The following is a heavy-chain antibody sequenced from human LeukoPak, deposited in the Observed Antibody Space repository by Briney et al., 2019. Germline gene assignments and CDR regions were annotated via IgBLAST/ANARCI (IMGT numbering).Heavy chain of an antibody. D-gene: IGHD3-10*01. J-gene: IGHJ4*02. Sequence: SVKVSCKASGGTFSSYAISWVRQAPGQGLEWMGGIIPIFGTANYAQKFQGRVTITADESTSTAYMELSSLRSEDTAVYYCAKDQGTGLGSYSWGYFDCWGQGTLVTVSS. V-gene: IGHV1-69*13. CDR2: IIPIFGTA. CDR1: GGTFSSYA. CDR3: AKDQGTGLGSYSWGYFDC.